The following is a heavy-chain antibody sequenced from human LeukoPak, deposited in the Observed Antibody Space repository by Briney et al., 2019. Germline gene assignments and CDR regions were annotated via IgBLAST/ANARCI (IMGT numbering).Heavy chain of an antibody. Sequence: GGCLSLAWALSGPTFNTTGTSWGRQEGGEGRGWVSSISGRGVSTYYADSVKARFTNSRDNSKNPPYLQMSSLRAEDTAVYYCAKDFGVVVTAIPSYWGQGTLATASS. J-gene: IGHJ4*02. CDR1: GPTFNTTG. D-gene: IGHD2-21*02. CDR2: ISGRGVST. V-gene: IGHV3-23*01. CDR3: AKDFGVVVTAIPSY.